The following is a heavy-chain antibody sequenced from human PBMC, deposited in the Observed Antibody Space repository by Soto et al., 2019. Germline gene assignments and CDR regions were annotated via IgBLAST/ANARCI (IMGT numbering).Heavy chain of an antibody. Sequence: ASVKVSCKASGYTFSSYAMHWVRQAPGQRLEWMGWINAGYGNTKSSQKFQDRVTISRDTSASTAYMELTSLRSEDTAVYYCVRDTGDGTFDFWGQGTMVTVYS. V-gene: IGHV1-3*01. CDR2: INAGYGNT. D-gene: IGHD7-27*01. J-gene: IGHJ4*02. CDR1: GYTFSSYA. CDR3: VRDTGDGTFDF.